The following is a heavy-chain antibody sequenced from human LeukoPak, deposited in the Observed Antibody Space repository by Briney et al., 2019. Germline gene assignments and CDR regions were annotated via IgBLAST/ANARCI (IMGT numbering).Heavy chain of an antibody. V-gene: IGHV3-23*01. Sequence: GGSLRLSCEASGFTFSSYAMSWVRQAPGKGLEWVSTISGSGGSTYYADSVKGRFTISRDNSRNTLYLQMNSLRAADTAVYYCAKGPYYYGSGNYYNPFGPWGQGTLVTVSS. CDR3: AKGPYYYGSGNYYNPFGP. J-gene: IGHJ5*02. D-gene: IGHD3-10*01. CDR2: ISGSGGST. CDR1: GFTFSSYA.